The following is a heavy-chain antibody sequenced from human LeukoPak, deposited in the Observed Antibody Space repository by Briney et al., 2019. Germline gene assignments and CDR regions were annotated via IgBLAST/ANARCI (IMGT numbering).Heavy chain of an antibody. D-gene: IGHD6-13*01. Sequence: PGGSLRLSCAASGFTFSSYWMSWVRQAPGKGLEWVANIKQDGSEKYYVDSVKGRFTISRDNAKNSLYLQMNSLRAEDTAVYCCARDAAREEQQLPRFDPWGQGTLVTVSS. V-gene: IGHV3-7*01. CDR3: ARDAAREEQQLPRFDP. J-gene: IGHJ5*02. CDR2: IKQDGSEK. CDR1: GFTFSSYW.